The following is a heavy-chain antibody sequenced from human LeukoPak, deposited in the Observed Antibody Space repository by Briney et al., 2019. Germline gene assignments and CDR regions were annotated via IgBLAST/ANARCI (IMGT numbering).Heavy chain of an antibody. Sequence: PGGALRLSCAASGFTFSGSAMHWVRQASGKGLQWVGRIRSKANNYATAYAASVKGRFTISRDDSKNTAYLQMNSLKTEDTAVYYCTTEFLDPWGQGTLVTVSS. CDR2: IRSKANNYAT. CDR1: GFTFSGSA. V-gene: IGHV3-73*01. D-gene: IGHD1-14*01. CDR3: TTEFLDP. J-gene: IGHJ5*02.